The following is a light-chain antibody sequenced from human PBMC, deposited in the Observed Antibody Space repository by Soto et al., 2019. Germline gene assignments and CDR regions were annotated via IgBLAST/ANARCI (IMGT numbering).Light chain of an antibody. J-gene: IGKJ2*01. V-gene: IGKV3-20*01. CDR3: QQYGRSPPFT. CDR1: QTVSSRY. CDR2: GAS. Sequence: EIVLTQSPGTLSLSPGERATLSCRASQTVSSRYLAWYQQKPGQAPRLLMYGASNRATGIPDRFSGSGSGTDFTLTSSRLEPEDFAAYFCQQYGRSPPFTFGQGTKVEIK.